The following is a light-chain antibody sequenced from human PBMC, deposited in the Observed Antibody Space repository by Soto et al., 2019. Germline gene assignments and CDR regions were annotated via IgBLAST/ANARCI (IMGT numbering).Light chain of an antibody. V-gene: IGKV3-11*01. J-gene: IGKJ5*01. Sequence: EILLTQSPVTLSLSPGERDTLSCKASQSVHNFLAWYQQKPGQAPRLLIYGASTRAAGIPARFSGSGSGTDFTLPISSLEPADFAAYYCQQRSNWHPITFGQGTRLEIK. CDR2: GAS. CDR1: QSVHNF. CDR3: QQRSNWHPIT.